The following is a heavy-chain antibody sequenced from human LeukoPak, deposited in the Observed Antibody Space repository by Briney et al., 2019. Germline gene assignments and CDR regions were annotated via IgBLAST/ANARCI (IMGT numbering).Heavy chain of an antibody. J-gene: IGHJ4*02. CDR3: ARHRLAAAFDY. CDR1: GGSISSSTYN. V-gene: IGHV4-39*01. CDR2: IYYSGST. Sequence: SETLSLTCTVSGGSISSSTYNWGWIRQPPGKGLECIGSIYYSGSTYYNPSLKSRVTISVDTSKNQFSLKLSSVTAADTAVYYCARHRLAAAFDYWGQGTLVTVSS. D-gene: IGHD6-13*01.